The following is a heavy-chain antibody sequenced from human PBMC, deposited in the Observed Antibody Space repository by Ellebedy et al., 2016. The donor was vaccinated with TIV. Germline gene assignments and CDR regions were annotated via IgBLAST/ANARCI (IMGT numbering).Heavy chain of an antibody. D-gene: IGHD1-26*01. Sequence: GGSLRLXFAASGFTFSNYAMNWVRQTPGKGLVWVAFILYDGNNKYYADSVKGRFTLSRDNSKNTLFLEMSSLRTEDTAVYYCARDRSYSPTYWGQGTLVTVSS. CDR3: ARDRSYSPTY. V-gene: IGHV3-30*04. CDR2: ILYDGNNK. J-gene: IGHJ4*02. CDR1: GFTFSNYA.